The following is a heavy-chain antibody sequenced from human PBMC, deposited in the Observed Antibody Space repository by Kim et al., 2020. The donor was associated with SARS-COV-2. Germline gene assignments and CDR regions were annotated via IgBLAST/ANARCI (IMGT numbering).Heavy chain of an antibody. CDR2: INPSDGGT. D-gene: IGHD2-21*02. CDR1: GYTFTGNW. Sequence: ASVKVSCKTSGYTFTGNWMHWVRRAPGQGLKWMGIINPSDGGTSYAQRFQDRVTLTRDTSTSTVYMELSSLTSEDTAVYYCARDNSVEGTKPGWWFDTWGRGTLVTVS. V-gene: IGHV1-46*01. CDR3: ARDNSVEGTKPGWWFDT. J-gene: IGHJ5*02.